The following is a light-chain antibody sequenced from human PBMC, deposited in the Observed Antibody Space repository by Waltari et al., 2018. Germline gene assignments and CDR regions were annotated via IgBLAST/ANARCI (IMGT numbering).Light chain of an antibody. J-gene: IGLJ3*02. CDR3: QVWDSSSDHRV. CDR1: NLGSKS. CDR2: YDS. V-gene: IGLV3-21*04. Sequence: SYMLTQPPSGSVAPGKTARITCGGKNLGSKSVHWYQQKPGQAPVLVIYYDSDRPSGIPERFSGSNSGNTATLTISRVEAGDEADYYCQVWDSSSDHRVFGGGTKLTVL.